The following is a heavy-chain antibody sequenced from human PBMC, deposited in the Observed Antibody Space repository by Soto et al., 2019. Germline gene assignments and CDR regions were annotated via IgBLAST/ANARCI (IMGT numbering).Heavy chain of an antibody. CDR2: ISSSSSTI. Sequence: LRLSCAASAFTFISYSMNWVRQAPGKGLEWVSYISSSSSTIYYADSVKGRFTISRDNDKNSLLLQMNRLRDEAAAVYYCARALELDRFDPWGQGTLVTVSS. CDR3: ARALELDRFDP. J-gene: IGHJ5*02. CDR1: AFTFISYS. V-gene: IGHV3-48*02. D-gene: IGHD1-7*01.